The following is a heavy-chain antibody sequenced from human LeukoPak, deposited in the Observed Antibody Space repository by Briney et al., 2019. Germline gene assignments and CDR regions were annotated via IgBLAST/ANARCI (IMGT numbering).Heavy chain of an antibody. J-gene: IGHJ5*02. V-gene: IGHV1-46*01. CDR2: ISPSGGST. CDR3: ARDNSVRDEAWWFNP. D-gene: IGHD5-24*01. CDR1: GYTFTGYW. Sequence: GASVKLSCKAFGYTFTGYWMHWVRQAPGQGPWWMGVISPSGGSTIYAQKFKGRVTLTRDMSTSTDYLELSSLRSEDTAVYYCARDNSVRDEAWWFNPWGQGTLVTVSS.